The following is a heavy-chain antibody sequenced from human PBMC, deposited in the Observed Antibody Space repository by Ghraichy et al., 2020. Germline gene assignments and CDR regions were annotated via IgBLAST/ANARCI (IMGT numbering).Heavy chain of an antibody. Sequence: GESLNISCEASGFTFSTSWMNWVRQAPGKGLEWVANVKPDEGEKDYVDSVKGRFTISRDNGNNSVYLQMNSLRADDTAVYYCARRVAVAGTWIWYFDLWGRGTLVTVSS. D-gene: IGHD6-19*01. CDR1: GFTFSTSW. V-gene: IGHV3-7*03. J-gene: IGHJ2*01. CDR3: ARRVAVAGTWIWYFDL. CDR2: VKPDEGEK.